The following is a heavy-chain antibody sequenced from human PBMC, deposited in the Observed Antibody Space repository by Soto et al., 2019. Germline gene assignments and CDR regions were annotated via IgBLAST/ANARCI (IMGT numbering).Heavy chain of an antibody. CDR2: ISYDGSNK. CDR3: ARGPRVGLVINY. CDR1: GFTFSSYA. J-gene: IGHJ4*02. V-gene: IGHV3-30-3*01. Sequence: PGGSLRLSCAASGFTFSSYAMHWVRQAPGKGLEWVAVISYDGSNKYYADSVKGRFTISRDNSKNTLYLQMNSLRAEDTAVYYCARGPRVGLVINYWGQGTLVTSPQ. D-gene: IGHD3-9*01.